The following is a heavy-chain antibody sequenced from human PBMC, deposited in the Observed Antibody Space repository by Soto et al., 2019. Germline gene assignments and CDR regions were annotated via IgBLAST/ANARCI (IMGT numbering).Heavy chain of an antibody. CDR3: AKTHRFLEWLFYV. CDR1: GFTFSSYA. Sequence: GESLKISCAASGFTFSSYAMSWVRQAPGKGLEWVSAISGSGGSTYYADSVKGRFTISRDNSKNTLYLQMNSLRAEDTAVYYCAKTHRFLEWLFYVWGKGTTVTVSS. V-gene: IGHV3-23*01. CDR2: ISGSGGST. J-gene: IGHJ6*04. D-gene: IGHD3-3*01.